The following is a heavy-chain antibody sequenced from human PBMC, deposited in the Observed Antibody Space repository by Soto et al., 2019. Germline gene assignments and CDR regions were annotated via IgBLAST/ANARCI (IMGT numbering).Heavy chain of an antibody. CDR1: GGSFSGYY. D-gene: IGHD2-15*01. V-gene: IGHV4-34*01. CDR2: INHSGST. J-gene: IGHJ4*02. CDR3: ARHTPAISISDH. Sequence: SETLSLTCAVYGGSFSGYYWSWIRQPPGKGLEWIGKINHSGSTNYNPSLKSRVTISVDTSKNQFSLKLSSVTAADTAVYYCARHTPAISISDHWGQGTLVTV.